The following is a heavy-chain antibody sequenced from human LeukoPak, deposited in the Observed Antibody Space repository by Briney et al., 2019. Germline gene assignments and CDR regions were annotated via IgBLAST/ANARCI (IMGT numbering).Heavy chain of an antibody. CDR1: GFTFTNCW. Sequence: GGSLRLSCAASGFTFTNCWMNWVRQAPGKGLEWVSRIKSDGTGMTYAESVRGRFAISRDNAKNSVYLQTNSLRADDTAVYYCAKDLHDAAADYWGQGTLVTVSS. J-gene: IGHJ4*02. V-gene: IGHV3-74*01. D-gene: IGHD2-15*01. CDR3: AKDLHDAAADY. CDR2: IKSDGTGM.